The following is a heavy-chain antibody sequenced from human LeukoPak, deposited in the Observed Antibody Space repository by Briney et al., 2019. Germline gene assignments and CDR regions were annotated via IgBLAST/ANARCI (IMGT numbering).Heavy chain of an antibody. D-gene: IGHD5-18*01. V-gene: IGHV4-59*12. CDR3: ARSASGCSYGDY. J-gene: IGHJ4*02. Sequence: SETLSLTCTVSGGSISSYYWSWIRQPPGKGLEWIGYIYYSGSTNYNPSLKSRVTISVDTSKNQFSLKLNSVTAADTAVYYCARSASGCSYGDYWGQGILVTVSS. CDR2: IYYSGST. CDR1: GGSISSYY.